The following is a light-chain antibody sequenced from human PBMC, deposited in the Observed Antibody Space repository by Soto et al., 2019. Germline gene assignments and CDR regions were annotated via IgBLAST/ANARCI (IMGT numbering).Light chain of an antibody. CDR2: GAS. Sequence: EIVLTQSPGTLSLSPGERATLSCRASQSVSSNYLAWYQQKPGQAPRLLIYGASTRATGIPDRFSGSGSGTDFTLTISRLEPEDFAVYYCQQYANSPPTCGQGTKVEIK. CDR1: QSVSSNY. V-gene: IGKV3-20*01. CDR3: QQYANSPPT. J-gene: IGKJ1*01.